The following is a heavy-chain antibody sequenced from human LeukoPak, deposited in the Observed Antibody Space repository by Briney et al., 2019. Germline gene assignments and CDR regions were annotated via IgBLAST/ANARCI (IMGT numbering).Heavy chain of an antibody. V-gene: IGHV4-59*01. J-gene: IGHJ4*02. D-gene: IGHD5-12*01. CDR2: IYYSGST. Sequence: SETLSLTCTVSGGSISSYYWSWIRQPPGKGLEWIGYIYYSGSTNYNPSLKSRVTISVDTSKNQFSLKLSSGTAADTAVYYCARDQGYSGYWGQGTLVTVSS. CDR3: ARDQGYSGY. CDR1: GGSISSYY.